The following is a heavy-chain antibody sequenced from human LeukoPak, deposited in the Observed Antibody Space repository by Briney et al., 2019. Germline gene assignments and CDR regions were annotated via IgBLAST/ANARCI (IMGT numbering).Heavy chain of an antibody. Sequence: GGSLRLSCAASGFTFSSYWMHWVRHAPGKGLVWVSRINSDGSSTSYADSVKGRFTISRDNAKNTLYLQMNSLRAEDTAVYSCARGGVYSSSAPDYWGQGTLVTVSS. D-gene: IGHD6-6*01. J-gene: IGHJ4*02. CDR3: ARGGVYSSSAPDY. V-gene: IGHV3-74*01. CDR2: INSDGSST. CDR1: GFTFSSYW.